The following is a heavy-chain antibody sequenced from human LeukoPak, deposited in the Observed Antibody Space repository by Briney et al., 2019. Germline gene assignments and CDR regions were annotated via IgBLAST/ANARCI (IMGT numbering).Heavy chain of an antibody. CDR3: ARDQGYCSSTSCWSWFDP. Sequence: PGRSLRLSCAASGFTFISYAMHWVRQAPGKGLEWAAVISYDGSNKYYADSVKGRFTISRDNSKNTLYLQMNSLRAEDTAVYYCARDQGYCSSTSCWSWFDPWGQGTLVTVSS. J-gene: IGHJ5*02. CDR2: ISYDGSNK. D-gene: IGHD2-2*01. V-gene: IGHV3-30*04. CDR1: GFTFISYA.